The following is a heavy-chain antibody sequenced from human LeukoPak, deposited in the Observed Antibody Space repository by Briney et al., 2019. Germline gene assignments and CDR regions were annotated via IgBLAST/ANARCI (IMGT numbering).Heavy chain of an antibody. D-gene: IGHD3-9*01. CDR3: ARDGYFDWFEHAFDI. CDR2: IYYSGST. CDR1: GGSLSSYY. Sequence: SETLSLTCTVSGGSLSSYYWSWIRQPPGKGLEWIGYIYYSGSTNYNPSLKSRVTISVDTSKNQFSLKLSSVTAADTAVYYCARDGYFDWFEHAFDIWGQGTMVTVSS. J-gene: IGHJ3*02. V-gene: IGHV4-59*01.